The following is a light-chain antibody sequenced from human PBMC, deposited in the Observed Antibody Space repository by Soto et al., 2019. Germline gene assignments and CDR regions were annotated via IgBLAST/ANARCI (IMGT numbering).Light chain of an antibody. CDR2: DDS. CDR3: HVWDSSSDHYV. Sequence: LTQPPSGSVAPGQTARITWGGNNIGGRSVHWYQQKPGQAPVLVVYDDSARPSGIPDRFSGSNSGDTATLTIRRVEGGDEADYYCHVWDSSSDHYVFGTGTKVTVL. V-gene: IGLV3-21*02. CDR1: NIGGRS. J-gene: IGLJ1*01.